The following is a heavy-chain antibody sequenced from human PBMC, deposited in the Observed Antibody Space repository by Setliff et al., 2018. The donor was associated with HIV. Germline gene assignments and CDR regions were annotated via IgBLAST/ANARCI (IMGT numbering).Heavy chain of an antibody. CDR1: GGSISSYY. D-gene: IGHD6-19*01. CDR3: ARSPRIGVAGEFEY. V-gene: IGHV4-4*09. J-gene: IGHJ4*02. Sequence: SSETLSLTCTVSGGSISSYYWSWIRQPPGKGLEWIGYIYTSGRVNYNPSLNSRVTISVDTSKNQFSLKVNSVTAADTAVYYCARSPRIGVAGEFEYWGQGTLVTVSS. CDR2: IYTSGRV.